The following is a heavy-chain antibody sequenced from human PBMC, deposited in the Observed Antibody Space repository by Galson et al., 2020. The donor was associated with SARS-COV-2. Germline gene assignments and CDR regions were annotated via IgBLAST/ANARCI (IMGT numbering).Heavy chain of an antibody. CDR1: GFTSSSFS. V-gene: IGHV3-48*04. D-gene: IGHD6-25*01. CDR2: ISGSSNII. Sequence: GGSLRLSCAASGFTSSSFSMNWVRQAPGKGLEWVSHISGSSNIIYYADSVKGRFTISRDNAKNSLYLQMNSLRVEDTAVYYCASAGSMGYWGQGTLVTVSS. CDR3: ASAGSMGY. J-gene: IGHJ4*02.